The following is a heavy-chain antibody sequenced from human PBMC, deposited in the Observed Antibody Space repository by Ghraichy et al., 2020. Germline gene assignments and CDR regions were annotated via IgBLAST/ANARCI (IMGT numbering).Heavy chain of an antibody. J-gene: IGHJ4*02. CDR2: TYYRSKWSN. Sequence: SQTLSLTCAITGDSISNNRVTWAWVRQSPSRGFEWLGGTYYRSKWSNDYAVSVKSRIAINPDTSSNQFSLQLNSVTPEDTAMYFCARLIRGAYDYWGQGTQVTVSS. V-gene: IGHV6-1*01. CDR1: GDSISNNRVT. CDR3: ARLIRGAYDY. D-gene: IGHD3-16*01.